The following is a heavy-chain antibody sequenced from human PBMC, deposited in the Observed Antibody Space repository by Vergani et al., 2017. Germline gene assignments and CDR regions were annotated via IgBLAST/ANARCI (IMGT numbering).Heavy chain of an antibody. CDR1: GVSVTDYN. Sequence: QAQLQESGPGLVKPSETLSLTCHVFGVSVTDYNCNWIRQAPGKGLEWIGSLSTTGGATHASHNPSLKSRGSISVDTSKSQFSLRRTSVTAADSAIYYWAGDTHSWERADRWGQGLLVSVSS. CDR2: LSTTGGA. CDR3: AGDTHSWERADR. J-gene: IGHJ5*02. D-gene: IGHD6-13*01. V-gene: IGHV4-59*02.